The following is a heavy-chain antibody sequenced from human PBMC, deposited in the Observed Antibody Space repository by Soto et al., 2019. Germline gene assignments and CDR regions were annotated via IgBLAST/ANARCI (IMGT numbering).Heavy chain of an antibody. CDR3: ARVAMVNYYFYYYMDV. V-gene: IGHV3-21*06. CDR2: INSRSSDI. CDR1: GFTFSSYT. D-gene: IGHD5-18*01. J-gene: IGHJ6*03. Sequence: EVQLVESGGGLVKPRESLRLSCAASGFTFSSYTMNWVRQAPGKGLEWVSSINSRSSDIYYADSLKGRFTISRDNAKNSLYLQMNSLTAEDTAVYYCARVAMVNYYFYYYMDVWGKGTTVTVSS.